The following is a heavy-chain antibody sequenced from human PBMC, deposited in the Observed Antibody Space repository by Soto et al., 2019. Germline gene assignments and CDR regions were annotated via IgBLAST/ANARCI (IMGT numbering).Heavy chain of an antibody. J-gene: IGHJ6*02. D-gene: IGHD2-21*02. V-gene: IGHV2-5*02. CDR2: IYWDEDK. CDR1: GFSLSTSGVG. Sequence: QITLKESGPTLVRPTQTLTLTCTFSGFSLSTSGVGVGWIRQPPGKALEWLALIYWDEDKRYSPSLKSRLTITTDTAKIQEVLTMTNMDPVEPATYYCAHSRCGGDCLQSYSSHYYYGMDVWGQGTTVTVSS. CDR3: AHSRCGGDCLQSYSSHYYYGMDV.